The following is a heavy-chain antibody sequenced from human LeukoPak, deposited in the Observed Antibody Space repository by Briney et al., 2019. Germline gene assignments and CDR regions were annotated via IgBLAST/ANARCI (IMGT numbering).Heavy chain of an antibody. J-gene: IGHJ4*02. D-gene: IGHD2-15*01. CDR1: GGSISSYY. CDR3: ARDYCSGGSCYSGRGYYFDC. CDR2: IYTSGST. Sequence: SETLSLTCTVSGGSISSYYWSWIRQPAGKGLEWIGRIYTSGSTNYNPSLKSRVTMSVDTSKNQFSLKLSSVTAADTAVYYCARDYCSGGSCYSGRGYYFDCWGQGTLVTVSS. V-gene: IGHV4-4*07.